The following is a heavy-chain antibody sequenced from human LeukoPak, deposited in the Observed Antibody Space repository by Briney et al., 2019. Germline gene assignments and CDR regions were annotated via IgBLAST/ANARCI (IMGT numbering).Heavy chain of an antibody. V-gene: IGHV1-18*01. CDR1: GYTFSSYG. CDR2: ISAYNGNT. D-gene: IGHD5-12*01. J-gene: IGHJ4*02. CDR3: AREQGGYSGSADY. Sequence: ASVTVSCKASGYTFSSYGISWVRQAPGQGLEWMGWISAYNGNTNYAQKFQGRVTITTDTSTTTAYMELRSLRSDDTAVYYCAREQGGYSGSADYWGQGTLVTVSS.